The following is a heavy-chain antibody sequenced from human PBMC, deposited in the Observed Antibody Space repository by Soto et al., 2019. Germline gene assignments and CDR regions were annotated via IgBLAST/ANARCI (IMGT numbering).Heavy chain of an antibody. V-gene: IGHV4-59*08. CDR2: IYYSGST. Sequence: QVQLQESGPGLVKPSETLSLTCTVSGGSISSYYWSWIRQPPGKGLEWIGYIYYSGSTNYNPSLKSRVTLSVGTSKNQFSLKLSSVTAADTAVYYCAGGYYYGSGSYYNKWGYNWFDPWGQGTLVTVSS. D-gene: IGHD3-10*01. CDR3: AGGYYYGSGSYYNKWGYNWFDP. CDR1: GGSISSYY. J-gene: IGHJ5*02.